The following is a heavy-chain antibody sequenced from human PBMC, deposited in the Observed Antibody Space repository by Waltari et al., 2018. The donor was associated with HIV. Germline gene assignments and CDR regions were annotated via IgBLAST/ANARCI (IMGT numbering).Heavy chain of an antibody. CDR2: ISNSGGST. J-gene: IGHJ4*02. CDR1: GFAFSCHA. CDR3: AKDLSSISMIVPRSYFDY. Sequence: EVQLLESGGGLVQPGWSLRLSCSAPGFAFSCHAMTCVRQAPGKGLEWVSAISNSGGSTYYADSVKGLFTISRDNSKNTLYLQMNSLRDEDTAVYYCAKDLSSISMIVPRSYFDYWGQGTLVTVSS. V-gene: IGHV3-23*01. D-gene: IGHD3-22*01.